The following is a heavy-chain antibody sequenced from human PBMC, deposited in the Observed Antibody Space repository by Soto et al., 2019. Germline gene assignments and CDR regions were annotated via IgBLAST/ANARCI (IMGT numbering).Heavy chain of an antibody. D-gene: IGHD3-3*01. V-gene: IGHV3-23*01. J-gene: IGHJ4*02. Sequence: GGSLRLSCAASGFTFSSYAMSWVRQAPGKGLEWVSAISGSGGSTYYADSVKGRFTISRDNSKNTLYLQMNSLRAEDTAVYYCAKDPSDFWSGYYTYYFDYWGQGTLVTVSS. CDR2: ISGSGGST. CDR1: GFTFSSYA. CDR3: AKDPSDFWSGYYTYYFDY.